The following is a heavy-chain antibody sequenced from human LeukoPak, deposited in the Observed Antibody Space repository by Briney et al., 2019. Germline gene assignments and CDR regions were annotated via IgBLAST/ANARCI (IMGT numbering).Heavy chain of an antibody. J-gene: IGHJ5*02. D-gene: IGHD2-2*01. V-gene: IGHV1-69*01. CDR2: IIPIFGTA. CDR1: GGTFSSYA. CDR3: ARAPNGGVPAAISYWFDP. Sequence: SVKVSCKASGGTFSSYAISWVRQAPGQGLEWMGGIIPIFGTANYAQKFQGRVTITADESTSTAYMELSSLRSEDTAAYYCARAPNGGVPAAISYWFDPWGQGTLVTVSS.